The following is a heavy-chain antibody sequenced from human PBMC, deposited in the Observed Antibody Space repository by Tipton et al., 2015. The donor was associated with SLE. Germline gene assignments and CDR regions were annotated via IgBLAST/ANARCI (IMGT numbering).Heavy chain of an antibody. V-gene: IGHV4-39*01. CDR2: IYYSGST. CDR3: ERVAQGNWFDP. J-gene: IGHJ5*02. Sequence: TLSLTCTVSGGSISSSSYYWGWIRQPPGKGLEWIGSIYYSGSTYYNPSLKSRVTISVDTSKNQFSLKLSSVTAADTAVYYCERVAQGNWFDPWGQGTLVTVSS. CDR1: GGSISSSSYY.